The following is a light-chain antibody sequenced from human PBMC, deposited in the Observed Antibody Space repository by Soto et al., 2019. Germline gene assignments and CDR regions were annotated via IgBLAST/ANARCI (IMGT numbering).Light chain of an antibody. CDR1: QSVSSSY. J-gene: IGKJ4*01. CDR2: GAS. CDR3: QQTYNTPLT. V-gene: IGKV3-20*01. Sequence: EIVLTQSPGTLSLSPGERATLSCRASQSVSSSYLAWYQQKPGQAPRLLIYGASSRATGIPDRFSGSGSGTDFTLTINSLQREDFATYYCQQTYNTPLTFGGGTRVDI.